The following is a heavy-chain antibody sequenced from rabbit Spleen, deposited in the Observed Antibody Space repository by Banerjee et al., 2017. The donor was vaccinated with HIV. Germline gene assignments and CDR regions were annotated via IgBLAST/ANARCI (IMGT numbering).Heavy chain of an antibody. V-gene: IGHV1S45*01. CDR1: GFSFSRGYD. Sequence: QEQVEESGGDLVKPEGSLTLTCTASGFSFSRGYDMCWVRQAPGKGLEWIGCIATDFGSTAYGKWAKGRFTISKTSSTMVTLEMTSLTGADTATYFCARDNNADYRLSRFFLWGQGTLVTVS. CDR2: IATDFGST. D-gene: IGHD2-1*01. J-gene: IGHJ3*01. CDR3: ARDNNADYRLSRFFL.